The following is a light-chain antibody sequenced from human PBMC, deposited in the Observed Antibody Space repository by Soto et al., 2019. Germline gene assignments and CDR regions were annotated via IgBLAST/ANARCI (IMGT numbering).Light chain of an antibody. J-gene: IGLJ1*01. V-gene: IGLV2-14*01. CDR2: DVI. Sequence: QSALAQPASVSGSPGQSITISCTGTISDVGGYNYVSWYQQHPGKAPKIMIYDVINRPSGVSNRFSGSKSGNTASLTISGLQAEDEADYHCSSHTGTSTRVFATGTKLTVL. CDR3: SSHTGTSTRV. CDR1: ISDVGGYNY.